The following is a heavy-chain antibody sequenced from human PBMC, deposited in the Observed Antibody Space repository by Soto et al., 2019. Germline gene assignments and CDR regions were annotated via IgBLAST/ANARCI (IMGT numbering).Heavy chain of an antibody. CDR3: ARVAGFWSGYYSTGGHPQKNYYYYGMDV. Sequence: PSETLSLTCAVSGYSISSGYYWGWIRQPPGKGLDWIGSIHHSGNTYYNPSLKSRVTISVDTSKNQFSLKLNSVTAADTAVYYCARVAGFWSGYYSTGGHPQKNYYYYGMDVWGQGTTVTVSS. CDR1: GYSISSGYY. V-gene: IGHV4-38-2*01. J-gene: IGHJ6*02. CDR2: IHHSGNT. D-gene: IGHD3-3*01.